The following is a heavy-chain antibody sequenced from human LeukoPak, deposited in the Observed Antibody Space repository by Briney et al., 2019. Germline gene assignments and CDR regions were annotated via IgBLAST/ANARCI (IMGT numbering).Heavy chain of an antibody. D-gene: IGHD3-22*01. Sequence: ASVKVSCKASGYTFTGYYMHWVRQAPGQGLEWMGWINPNSGGTNYAQKFQGRVTMTRDTSISTAYMELSRLRSDDPAVYYCARGGGGNYYDSSGYYYFDYWGQGTLVTVSS. J-gene: IGHJ4*02. V-gene: IGHV1-2*02. CDR2: INPNSGGT. CDR3: ARGGGGNYYDSSGYYYFDY. CDR1: GYTFTGYY.